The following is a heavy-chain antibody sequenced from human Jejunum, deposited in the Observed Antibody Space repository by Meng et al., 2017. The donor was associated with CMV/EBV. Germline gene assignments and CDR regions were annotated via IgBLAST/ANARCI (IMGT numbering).Heavy chain of an antibody. CDR2: ISAYSGAT. CDR3: ARYGDRIRLWGPS. Sequence: QVQFVQSGAEVKKPGASVKVSCKTSGFTFTDYYMHWVRQAPGQGLEWMGRISAYSGATNYAQKFQGRVTITRDTSTSTAYLELSRLTSDDTAVYLCARYGDRIRLWGPSWGQGTLVTVSS. CDR1: GFTFTDYY. D-gene: IGHD7-27*01. J-gene: IGHJ5*02. V-gene: IGHV1-2*06.